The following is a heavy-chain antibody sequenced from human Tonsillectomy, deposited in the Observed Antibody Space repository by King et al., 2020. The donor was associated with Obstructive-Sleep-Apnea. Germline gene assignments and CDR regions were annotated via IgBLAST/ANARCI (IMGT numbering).Heavy chain of an antibody. CDR3: AGGIALYDYGADGGYFQH. D-gene: IGHD4-17*01. CDR1: GGSISSGGYY. J-gene: IGHJ1*01. CDR2: IYYSGST. Sequence: QLQESGPGLVKPSQTLSLTCTVSGGSISSGGYYWSWIRQHPGKGLEWIGYIYYSGSTYYNPSLKSRVTISVDTSKNQFSLKLSSVTAADTAVYYCAGGIALYDYGADGGYFQHWGQGTLVTVSS. V-gene: IGHV4-31*03.